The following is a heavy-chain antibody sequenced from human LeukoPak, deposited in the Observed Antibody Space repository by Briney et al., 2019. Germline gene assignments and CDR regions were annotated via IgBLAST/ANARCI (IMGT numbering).Heavy chain of an antibody. V-gene: IGHV3-33*01. CDR1: GFTFSSYG. J-gene: IGHJ4*02. CDR2: IWYDGSNK. D-gene: IGHD6-6*01. Sequence: GGSLRLSCAASGFTFSSYGMHWVRQAPGKGLEWVAVIWYDGSNKYYADSVKGRFTISRDNSKDTLYLQMNSLRAEETAVYYCARESVRHSSSLQPGEFDYWGQGTLVTVSS. CDR3: ARESVRHSSSLQPGEFDY.